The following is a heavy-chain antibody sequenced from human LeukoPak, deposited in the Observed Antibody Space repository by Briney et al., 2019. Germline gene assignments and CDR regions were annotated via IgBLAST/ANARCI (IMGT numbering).Heavy chain of an antibody. J-gene: IGHJ5*02. CDR1: GFTFSSYD. V-gene: IGHV3-30*03. Sequence: QTGGSLRLSCAASGFTFSSYDMHWVRQAPGKGLEWVAVISSDGSNNYYADSVKGRFTISRDNSKNTLYLQMNSLRTEDTALYYCVRDRIPAAGGDWFDPWGQGTLVTVSS. CDR3: VRDRIPAAGGDWFDP. CDR2: ISSDGSNN. D-gene: IGHD6-13*01.